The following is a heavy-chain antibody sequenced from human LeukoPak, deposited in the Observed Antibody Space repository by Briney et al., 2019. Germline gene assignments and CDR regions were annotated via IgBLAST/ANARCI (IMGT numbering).Heavy chain of an antibody. CDR2: ITGSGGST. Sequence: GGSLRLSCAASGFTFNSYDMSWVRQAPGKGLEWVSGITGSGGSTYYADSVKGRFTISRDNSKNTLYLQMNSLRAEDTAVYYCANGGSIAVATPLDYWGQGTLVTVSS. V-gene: IGHV3-23*01. CDR3: ANGGSIAVATPLDY. D-gene: IGHD6-19*01. CDR1: GFTFNSYD. J-gene: IGHJ4*02.